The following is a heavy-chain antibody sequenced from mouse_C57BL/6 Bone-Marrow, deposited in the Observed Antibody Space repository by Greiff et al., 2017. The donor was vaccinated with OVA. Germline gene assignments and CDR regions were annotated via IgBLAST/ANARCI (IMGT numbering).Heavy chain of an antibody. CDR2: FYPGSGSI. J-gene: IGHJ2*01. V-gene: IGHV1-62-2*01. CDR3: ARHEDYYGSRAYFDY. Sequence: VKLQESGAELVKPGASVKLSCKASGYTFTEYTIHWVKQRSGQGLEWIGWFYPGSGSIKYNEKFKDKATLTADKSSSTVYMELSRLTSEDSAVYFCARHEDYYGSRAYFDYWGQGTTLTVSS. D-gene: IGHD1-1*01. CDR1: GYTFTEYT.